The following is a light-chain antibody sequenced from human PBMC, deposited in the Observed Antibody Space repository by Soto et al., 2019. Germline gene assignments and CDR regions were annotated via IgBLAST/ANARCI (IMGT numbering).Light chain of an antibody. CDR2: AAS. CDR3: QQLHSYPFT. V-gene: IGKV1-9*01. J-gene: IGKJ1*01. CDR1: QGISRY. Sequence: DIQLTQSPSFLSASVGDRVTITCRASQGISRYLAWYQQKPGTAPKLLISAASTLQTGVPSSFSGSGSGTEFSLTISSLQPEDFATYFCQQLHSYPFTFGQGTKVDIK.